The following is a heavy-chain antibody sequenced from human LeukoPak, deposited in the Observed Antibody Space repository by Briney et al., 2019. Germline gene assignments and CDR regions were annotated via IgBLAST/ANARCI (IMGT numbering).Heavy chain of an antibody. Sequence: PGGSLRLSCAASGFTFSDYYMSWIRQAPGKGLEWVSYISSSGSTIYYADSVKGRFTISRDNSKNTLYLQMNSLRAEDTALYYCVRDRGAYYFDYWGQGTLVTVSS. CDR1: GFTFSDYY. D-gene: IGHD1-26*01. CDR3: VRDRGAYYFDY. CDR2: ISSSGSTI. V-gene: IGHV3-11*04. J-gene: IGHJ4*02.